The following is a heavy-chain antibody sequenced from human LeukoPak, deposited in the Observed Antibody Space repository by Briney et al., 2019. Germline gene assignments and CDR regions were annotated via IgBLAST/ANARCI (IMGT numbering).Heavy chain of an antibody. CDR2: IKPYNGDT. CDR3: ARDHCSGSHCYHDH. CDR1: GFTFASYP. D-gene: IGHD2-15*01. J-gene: IGHJ4*02. V-gene: IGHV1-18*01. Sequence: GASVKVSCKASGFTFASYPFSWVRQAPGQGLEWMAWIKPYNGDTDYAQNVQGRVTLTTDTSTSTAYMELRSLTSDDTAVYYCARDHCSGSHCYHDHWGQGTLVTVSS.